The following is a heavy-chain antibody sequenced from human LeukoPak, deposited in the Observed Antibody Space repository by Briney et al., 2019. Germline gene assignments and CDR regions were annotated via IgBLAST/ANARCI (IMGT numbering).Heavy chain of an antibody. D-gene: IGHD3-22*01. CDR3: ARVATMIVVVNYFDY. Sequence: AASVTVSCKASGYTFPTYSMHWVRQAPGQGLEWMGIINPSGGSTSYAQKFQGRVTMTRDTSTSTVYMELSSLRSEDTAVYYCARVATMIVVVNYFDYWGQGTLVTVSS. CDR1: GYTFPTYS. CDR2: INPSGGST. V-gene: IGHV1-46*01. J-gene: IGHJ4*02.